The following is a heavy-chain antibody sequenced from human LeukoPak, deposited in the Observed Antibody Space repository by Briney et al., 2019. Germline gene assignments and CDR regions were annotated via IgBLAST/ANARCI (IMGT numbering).Heavy chain of an antibody. CDR3: AKRGSVGIDY. J-gene: IGHJ4*02. V-gene: IGHV3-9*01. CDR2: ISWNSGSI. D-gene: IGHD2-2*01. Sequence: GGSLRLSCAASGFTFDDYAMHWVRQAPGKGLEWVSGISWNSGSIGYADSVKGRFTISRDNAKNSLYLQMNSLRAEDTAVYYCAKRGSVGIDYWGQGTLVTVSS. CDR1: GFTFDDYA.